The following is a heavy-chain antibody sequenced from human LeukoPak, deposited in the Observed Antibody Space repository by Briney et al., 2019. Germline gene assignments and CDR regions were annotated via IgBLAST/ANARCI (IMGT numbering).Heavy chain of an antibody. CDR2: ISAYNGNT. CDR1: GYTFTSYG. J-gene: IGHJ6*03. D-gene: IGHD6-13*01. CDR3: AREGYSSSWWRPLYYYYMDV. Sequence: ASVKVSCKASGYTFTSYGISWVRQAPGQGLEWMGWISAYNGNTNYAQKLQGRVTVTTDTSTSTAYMELRSLRSDDTAVYYCAREGYSSSWWRPLYYYYMDVWGKGTTVTVSS. V-gene: IGHV1-18*01.